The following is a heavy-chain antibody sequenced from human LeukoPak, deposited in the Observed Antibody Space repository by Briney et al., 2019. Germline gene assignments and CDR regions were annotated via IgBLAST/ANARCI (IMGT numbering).Heavy chain of an antibody. D-gene: IGHD3-3*01. Sequence: SETLSLTCTVSGGSISSSSYYWGWIRQPPGKGLEWIGSIYYSGSTYYNPSLKSRVTISVDTPKNQFSLKLSSVTAADTAVYYCASGNYDFWSGYYTYDYWGQGTLVTVSS. CDR3: ASGNYDFWSGYYTYDY. V-gene: IGHV4-39*01. CDR1: GGSISSSSYY. J-gene: IGHJ4*02. CDR2: IYYSGST.